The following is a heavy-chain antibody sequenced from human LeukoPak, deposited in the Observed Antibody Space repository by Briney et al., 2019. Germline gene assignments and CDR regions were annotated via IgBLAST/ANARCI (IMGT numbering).Heavy chain of an antibody. V-gene: IGHV6-1*01. J-gene: IGHJ3*01. CDR3: ARGFALDF. Sequence: SQTLSLTCAISGDTISSNSAAWNWIRQSPSRGLEWLGRTYYRSKWYYDYAVSVKSRITISPDTSKNQFSLQLNSVTADDTAVYYCARGFALDFWGQGTMVTVPS. CDR2: TYYRSKWYY. CDR1: GDTISSNSAA.